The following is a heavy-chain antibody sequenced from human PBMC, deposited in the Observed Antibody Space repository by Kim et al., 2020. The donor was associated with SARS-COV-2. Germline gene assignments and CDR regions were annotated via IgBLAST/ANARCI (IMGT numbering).Heavy chain of an antibody. V-gene: IGHV3-49*04. J-gene: IGHJ4*02. D-gene: IGHD3-3*01. CDR1: GFTFGDYA. Sequence: GGSLRLSCTASGFTFGDYAMSWVRQAPGKGLEWVGFIRSKAYGGTTEYAASVKGRFTISRDDSKSIAYLQMNSLKTEDAAVYYCTRDDFWSGYYAYWGQGTLVTVSS. CDR3: TRDDFWSGYYAY. CDR2: IRSKAYGGTT.